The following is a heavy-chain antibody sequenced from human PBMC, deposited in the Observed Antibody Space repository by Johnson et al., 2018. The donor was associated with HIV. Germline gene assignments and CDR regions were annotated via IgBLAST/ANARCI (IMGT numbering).Heavy chain of an antibody. V-gene: IGHV3-30*04. CDR1: GFTFSSYA. Sequence: MLLVESGGDVVQPGRSLRLSCAASGFTFSSYAMHWVRQAPGKGLEWVAVISYDGSNKYYADSVTGRFTILKDNSKNRLYLQMNSLRAEDKAVYYCARGSGVGAFDILGQGTMVTVSS. D-gene: IGHD7-27*01. CDR2: ISYDGSNK. CDR3: ARGSGVGAFDI. J-gene: IGHJ3*02.